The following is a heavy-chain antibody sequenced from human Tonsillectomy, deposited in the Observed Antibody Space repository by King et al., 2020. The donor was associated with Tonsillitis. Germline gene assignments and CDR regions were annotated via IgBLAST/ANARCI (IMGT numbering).Heavy chain of an antibody. J-gene: IGHJ4*02. V-gene: IGHV3-30*18. CDR2: MSYDGSNK. Sequence: VQLVESGGGVVQPGRSLRLSCAASGFTFSSYGMHWVRQAPGKGLEWVAVMSYDGSNKYYADSVKGRFTISRDNSKNTLSLQMNSLRAEDTAVYYCAKAVYRSGWSLFSFDYWGQGTLVTVSS. D-gene: IGHD6-19*01. CDR1: GFTFSSYG. CDR3: AKAVYRSGWSLFSFDY.